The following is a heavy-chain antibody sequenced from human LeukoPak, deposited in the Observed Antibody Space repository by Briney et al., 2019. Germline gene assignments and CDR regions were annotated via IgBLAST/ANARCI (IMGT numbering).Heavy chain of an antibody. CDR1: GYTFTSYG. Sequence: ASVKVSCKASGYTFTSYGISWVRQAPGQGLEWMGWMSAYNGNTNYAQKLQGRVTMTTDTSTSTAYMELRRLRSDDTAVYYRARDLILWFGEPGELGAFDIWGQGTMVTVSS. CDR3: ARDLILWFGEPGELGAFDI. CDR2: MSAYNGNT. J-gene: IGHJ3*02. V-gene: IGHV1-18*01. D-gene: IGHD3-10*01.